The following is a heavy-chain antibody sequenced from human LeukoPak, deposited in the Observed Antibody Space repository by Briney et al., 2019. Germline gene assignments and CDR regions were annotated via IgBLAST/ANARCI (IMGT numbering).Heavy chain of an antibody. D-gene: IGHD2-15*01. CDR2: INHSGST. J-gene: IGHJ6*02. CDR1: GDSFSGYY. CDR3: AKLVVVANWYYYGVDV. Sequence: SETLSLTCAVYGDSFSGYYWSWLRQPPGKGLEWLGEINHSGSTNYNPSLKSRVTISVDTSKNQFSLKLSSVTAADTAVYYCAKLVVVANWYYYGVDVWGQGTTVTVSS. V-gene: IGHV4-34*01.